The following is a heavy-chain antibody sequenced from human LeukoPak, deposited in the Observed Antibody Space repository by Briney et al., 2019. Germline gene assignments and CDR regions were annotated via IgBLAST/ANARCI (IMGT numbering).Heavy chain of an antibody. CDR3: ARRYSSGWYTNSEYFQH. CDR1: GYTFTSYW. J-gene: IGHJ1*01. Sequence: GGSLQISCQGSGYTFTSYWISWVRQLPGKGLEWMERIDPSDSFTSYSPSFQGHVTISVDKSTSTAYLQWSSLKASDTAMYYCARRYSSGWYTNSEYFQHWGQGTLVSVSS. CDR2: IDPSDSFT. D-gene: IGHD6-19*01. V-gene: IGHV5-10-1*01.